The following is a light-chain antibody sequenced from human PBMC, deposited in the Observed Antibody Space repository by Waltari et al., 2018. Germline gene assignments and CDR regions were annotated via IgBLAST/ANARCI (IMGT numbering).Light chain of an antibody. Sequence: EVVLTQSPATLSLSPGARATLPCRASQSVSNFLAWYQQKPGQAPRLLIYEASQRATGIPARFSGSGSGTDFTLTISSLEPEDFAVYYCQQRSNWPPLTFGGGTKVEIK. CDR2: EAS. CDR1: QSVSNF. V-gene: IGKV3-11*01. CDR3: QQRSNWPPLT. J-gene: IGKJ4*01.